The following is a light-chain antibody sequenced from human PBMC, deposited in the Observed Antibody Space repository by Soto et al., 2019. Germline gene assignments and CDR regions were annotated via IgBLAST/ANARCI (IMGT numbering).Light chain of an antibody. CDR1: QSVSSS. CDR3: QQYNNWPRT. Sequence: TQSPGTLSSSPGAIGTVSCRASQSVSSSYLAWYQQKPGQAPRLLIYGASTRATGIPARFSGSGSGTEFTLTISSLQSEDFAVYYCQQYNNWPRTFGQGTKVDIK. J-gene: IGKJ1*01. V-gene: IGKV3-15*01. CDR2: GAS.